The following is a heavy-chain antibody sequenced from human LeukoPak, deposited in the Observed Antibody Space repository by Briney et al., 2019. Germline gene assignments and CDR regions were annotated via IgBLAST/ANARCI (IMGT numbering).Heavy chain of an antibody. Sequence: GGSLRLSCAASGFVFSNYWMSWVRQAPGKGLEWVANIKPDGTEKYYVGSLKGRFTISRDNAKNSLYLQMNSLRVEDTAVYYCARGGNSSWDYWGQGALVTVSS. CDR3: ARGGNSSWDY. CDR1: GFVFSNYW. CDR2: IKPDGTEK. V-gene: IGHV3-7*01. D-gene: IGHD6-6*01. J-gene: IGHJ4*02.